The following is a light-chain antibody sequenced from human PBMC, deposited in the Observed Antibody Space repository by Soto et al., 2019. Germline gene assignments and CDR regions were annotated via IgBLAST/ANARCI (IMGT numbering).Light chain of an antibody. V-gene: IGKV4-1*01. Sequence: DIVMTQSPDSLAVSLGERATINCKSSQSVLYSSNNKNYLAWYQQKPGQPPKLLIYWASTRESGVPDRFSGSGSGTDFTLTISSLQAEDVAVYYCQQYYSSWTFGVGTKVEIK. CDR2: WAS. CDR1: QSVLYSSNNKNY. J-gene: IGKJ1*01. CDR3: QQYYSSWT.